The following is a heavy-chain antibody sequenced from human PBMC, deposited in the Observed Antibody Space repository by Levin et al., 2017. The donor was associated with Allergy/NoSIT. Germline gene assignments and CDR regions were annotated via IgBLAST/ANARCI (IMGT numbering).Heavy chain of an antibody. J-gene: IGHJ4*02. CDR2: IKQDGSDK. Sequence: PGGSLRLSCAASGFTFRTFWMSWVRQAPGKGPEWVANIKQDGSDKYYVDSVEGRFTVSRDNAKSSLYLQMNSLRVEDTAVYSCARDHDGEDEYFDFWGQGTLVTVSS. V-gene: IGHV3-7*01. CDR3: ARDHDGEDEYFDF. CDR1: GFTFRTFW. D-gene: IGHD3-10*01.